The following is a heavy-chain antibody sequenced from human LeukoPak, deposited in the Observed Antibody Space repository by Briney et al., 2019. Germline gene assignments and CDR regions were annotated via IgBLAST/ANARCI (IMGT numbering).Heavy chain of an antibody. CDR2: INHSGST. J-gene: IGHJ3*02. V-gene: IGHV4-34*01. CDR1: GGSFSGYY. CDR3: ARGQRITMIVVVRRAFDI. D-gene: IGHD3-22*01. Sequence: PSETLSLTCAVYGGSFSGYYWSWIRQPPGKGLEWIGEINHSGSTNYNPSLKSRVTISVDTSKNQFSLKLSSVTAADTAVYYCARGQRITMIVVVRRAFDIWGQGTMVTVSS.